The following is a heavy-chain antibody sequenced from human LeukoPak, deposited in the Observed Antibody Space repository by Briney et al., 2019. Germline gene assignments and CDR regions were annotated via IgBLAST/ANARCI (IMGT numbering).Heavy chain of an antibody. D-gene: IGHD5-12*01. V-gene: IGHV4-59*01. CDR2: IYYSGST. CDR1: GGSISSYY. Sequence: PSETLSLTCTVSGGSISSYYWSWIRQPPGKGLEWIGYIYYSGSTNYNPSLKSRVTISVDTSKNQFSLKLSSVTAADTAVYYCARDAGGYEDYWGQGTLVTVSS. J-gene: IGHJ4*02. CDR3: ARDAGGYEDY.